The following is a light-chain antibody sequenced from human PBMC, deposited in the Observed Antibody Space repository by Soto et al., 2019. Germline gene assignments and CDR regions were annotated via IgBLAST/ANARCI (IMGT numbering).Light chain of an antibody. V-gene: IGKV3-15*01. CDR1: QSVSSN. J-gene: IGKJ5*01. Sequence: ERVMTQSPATLSESPGERATLCCRASQSVSSNLAWYQQKPGQAPRLFIYGASTRATAIPPRFSGSGSGTEFTLTISSLQSEDFAVYYCQQYDNWPITFGQGTRLEIK. CDR2: GAS. CDR3: QQYDNWPIT.